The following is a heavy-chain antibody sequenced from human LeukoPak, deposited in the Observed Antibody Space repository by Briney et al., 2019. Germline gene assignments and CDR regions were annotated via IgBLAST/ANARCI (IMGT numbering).Heavy chain of an antibody. Sequence: ASVEVSCKTSGYTFTGCYIHWVRQAPGQGLEWMGWINPNTGGTNSAQKFQGRVTMTRDTSISTAYMELSRLRSDENAVYYCARHLRLLLLDAFDIWGQGTMVTVSS. CDR3: ARHLRLLLLDAFDI. J-gene: IGHJ3*02. V-gene: IGHV1-2*02. D-gene: IGHD3-22*01. CDR1: GYTFTGCY. CDR2: INPNTGGT.